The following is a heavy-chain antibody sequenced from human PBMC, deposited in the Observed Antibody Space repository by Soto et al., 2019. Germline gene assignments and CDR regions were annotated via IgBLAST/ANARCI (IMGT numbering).Heavy chain of an antibody. CDR2: ISYDGSNK. V-gene: IGHV3-30*18. J-gene: IGHJ4*02. Sequence: QVQLVESGGGVVQPGRSPRLSCAASGFTFSSYGMHWVRQAPGKGLEWGAVISYDGSNKYYADSVKGRFTISRDNSKNTLYLQMNSLRAEDTAVYYCAKAPGDYGDYLFDYWGQGTLVTVSS. CDR1: GFTFSSYG. D-gene: IGHD4-17*01. CDR3: AKAPGDYGDYLFDY.